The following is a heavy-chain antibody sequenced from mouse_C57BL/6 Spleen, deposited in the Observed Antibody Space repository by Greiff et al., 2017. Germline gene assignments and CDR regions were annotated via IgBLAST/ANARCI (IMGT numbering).Heavy chain of an antibody. D-gene: IGHD2-4*01. CDR3: AFIYYDYDRYYYAMDY. V-gene: IGHV14-2*01. CDR2: IAPEDGET. Sequence: EVQVVESGAELVKPGASVKLSCTASGFNIKDYYMHWVKQRTEQGLEWIGRIAPEDGETKYAPKFQGKATITADTSSNTAYLQLSSLTSEDTAVYYGAFIYYDYDRYYYAMDYWGQGTSVTVSS. CDR1: GFNIKDYY. J-gene: IGHJ4*01.